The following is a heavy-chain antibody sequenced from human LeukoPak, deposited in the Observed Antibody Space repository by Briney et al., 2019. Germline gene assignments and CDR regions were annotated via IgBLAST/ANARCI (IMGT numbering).Heavy chain of an antibody. Sequence: GGSLRLSCAASGFTFSSYWMSWVRQAPGKGLEWVANIKQDGSEKYYVDSVKGRFTISRDNAKNSLYLQMNSLRAEDTALYYCAKDGLEASSGYVSFYYMDVWGKGTTVTISS. J-gene: IGHJ6*03. CDR3: AKDGLEASSGYVSFYYMDV. D-gene: IGHD3-3*01. V-gene: IGHV3-7*03. CDR1: GFTFSSYW. CDR2: IKQDGSEK.